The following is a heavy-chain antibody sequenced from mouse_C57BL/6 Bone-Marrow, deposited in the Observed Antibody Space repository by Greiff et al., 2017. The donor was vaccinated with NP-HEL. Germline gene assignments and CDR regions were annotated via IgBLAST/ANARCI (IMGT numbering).Heavy chain of an antibody. J-gene: IGHJ1*03. CDR1: GYTFTSYW. CDR3: ARGRITTVVAGRYFDV. Sequence: VQLQQPGAELVKPGASVKLSCKASGYTFTSYWMQWVKQRPGQGLEWIGEIDPSDSYTNYNQKFKGKATLTVDTSSSTAYMQLSSLTSEDSAVYYCARGRITTVVAGRYFDVWGTGTTVTVSS. CDR2: IDPSDSYT. D-gene: IGHD1-1*01. V-gene: IGHV1-50*01.